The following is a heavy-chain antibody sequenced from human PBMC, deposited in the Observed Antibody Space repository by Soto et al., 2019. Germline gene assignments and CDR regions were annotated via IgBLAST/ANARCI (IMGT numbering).Heavy chain of an antibody. CDR2: INHSGST. D-gene: IGHD2-2*01. V-gene: IGHV4-34*10. CDR3: ARYCSSVTCHGFDP. CDR1: GGSFSGYY. J-gene: IGHJ5*02. Sequence: SETLSLTCAVYGGSFSGYYWSWIRQPPGKGLEWIGEINHSGSTNYNSSLKSRVTMSVDTSKNQFSLKLSSVTAADTAVYYCARYCSSVTCHGFDPWGQGTLVTAPQ.